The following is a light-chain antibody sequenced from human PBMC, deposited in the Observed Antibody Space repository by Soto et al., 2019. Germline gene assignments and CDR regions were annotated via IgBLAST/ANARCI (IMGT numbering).Light chain of an antibody. Sequence: QSALTQPPSVSGSPGQTVTISCTGTSCDVGGYNYVSWYQHHPGKAPKLVIYDVSKRPSGVPDRLSGSKSGNTASLTISGLQPEDEADYYGCGYAGRYVFGAGTKVTVL. J-gene: IGLJ1*01. CDR2: DVS. CDR1: SCDVGGYNY. V-gene: IGLV2-11*01. CDR3: CGYAGRYV.